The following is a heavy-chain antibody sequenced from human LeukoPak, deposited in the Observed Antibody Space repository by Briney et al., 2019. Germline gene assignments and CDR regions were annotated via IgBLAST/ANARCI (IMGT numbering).Heavy chain of an antibody. CDR2: IYSGGST. CDR3: ARGSGYYYDSSGYLDY. V-gene: IGHV3-66*01. J-gene: IGHJ4*02. Sequence: GGSLRLSCAASGFTVSSNYMSWVRQAPGKGLEWVSVIYSGGSTHYADSVKGRFTISRDNSKNTLYLQMNSLRAEDTAVYYCARGSGYYYDSSGYLDYWGQGTLVTVSS. CDR1: GFTVSSNY. D-gene: IGHD3-22*01.